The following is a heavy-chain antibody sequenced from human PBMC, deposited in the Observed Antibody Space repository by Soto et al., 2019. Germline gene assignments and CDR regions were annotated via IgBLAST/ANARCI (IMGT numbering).Heavy chain of an antibody. J-gene: IGHJ4*02. CDR1: GGSISSGGYY. D-gene: IGHD1-26*01. CDR2: IYYSGST. Sequence: QVQLQESGPGLVKPSQTLSLTCTVSGGSISSGGYYWSWIRQHPGKGLEWIGYIYYSGSTDYNPSPKSRVTISVEPSKTQFTLKLRSVTAAYTAVYYCARERGTHAGIVGATTSPIDYWGQGTLVTVSS. CDR3: ARERGTHAGIVGATTSPIDY. V-gene: IGHV4-31*03.